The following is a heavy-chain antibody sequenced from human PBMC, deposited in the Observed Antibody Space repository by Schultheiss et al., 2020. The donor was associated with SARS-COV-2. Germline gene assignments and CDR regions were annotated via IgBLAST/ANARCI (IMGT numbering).Heavy chain of an antibody. J-gene: IGHJ4*02. D-gene: IGHD6-19*01. Sequence: SETLSLTCAVSGGSISSYYWSWIRQPPGKGLEWIGYIYYSGSTNYNPSLKSRVTISVDTSKNQFSLKLSSVTAADTAVYYCARGSYSSGWYSTRDFDYWGQGTLVTVSS. V-gene: IGHV4-59*12. CDR2: IYYSGST. CDR3: ARGSYSSGWYSTRDFDY. CDR1: GGSISSYY.